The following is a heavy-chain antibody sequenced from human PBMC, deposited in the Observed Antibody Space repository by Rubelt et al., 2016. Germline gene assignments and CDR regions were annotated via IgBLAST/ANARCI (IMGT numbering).Heavy chain of an antibody. CDR1: GYTFTSYY. J-gene: IGHJ6*02. V-gene: IGHV1-46*01. D-gene: IGHD3-16*01. Sequence: QVQLVQSGAEVKKPGASVKVSCQASGYTFTSYYMHWVRQAPGQGLAYMGIINPTDGGTSYVQKFQGRVSMRRETSTSTVYRELSSLGAGDTAVYYCAREGDYYYGMDVWGQGTTVTVSS. CDR3: AREGDYYYGMDV. CDR2: INPTDGGT.